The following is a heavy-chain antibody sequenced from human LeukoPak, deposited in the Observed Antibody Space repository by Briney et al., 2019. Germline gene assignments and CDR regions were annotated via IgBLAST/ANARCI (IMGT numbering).Heavy chain of an antibody. CDR3: ARAVRGYSYGYGSYYFDY. Sequence: SETLSLTCIVSGGSISSYYWSWIRQPPGKGLEWIGYIYYSGSTNYNPSLKSRVTISVDTSKNQFSLKLSSVTAADTAVYYCARAVRGYSYGYGSYYFDYWGQGTLVTVSS. J-gene: IGHJ4*02. V-gene: IGHV4-59*01. D-gene: IGHD5-18*01. CDR1: GGSISSYY. CDR2: IYYSGST.